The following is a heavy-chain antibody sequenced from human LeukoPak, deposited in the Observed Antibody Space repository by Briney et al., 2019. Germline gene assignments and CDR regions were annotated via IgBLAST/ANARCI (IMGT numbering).Heavy chain of an antibody. CDR2: LSGSGGGT. CDR3: AREEPNWFDP. Sequence: GGSLRLSCAVSGITLSNYGMSWVRQAPGKGLEWVAGLSGSGGGTNYADSVQGRFTISRDNPKNTLYLQMNSLRAEDTAVYYCAREEPNWFDPWGQGTLVTVSS. V-gene: IGHV3-23*01. CDR1: GITLSNYG. J-gene: IGHJ5*02.